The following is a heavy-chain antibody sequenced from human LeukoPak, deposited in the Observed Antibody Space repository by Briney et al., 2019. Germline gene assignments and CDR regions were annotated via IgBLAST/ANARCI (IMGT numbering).Heavy chain of an antibody. J-gene: IGHJ4*02. CDR1: GGSISSGSYY. V-gene: IGHV4-61*02. CDR3: ARGGYLAAAGDY. D-gene: IGHD6-13*01. Sequence: SETLSLTCTVSGGSISSGSYYWSWIRQPAGKGLEWIGRIYTSGSTNYNPSLKSRVTISVDTSKNQFSLKLSSVTAADTAVYYCARGGYLAAAGDYWGQGTLVTVSS. CDR2: IYTSGST.